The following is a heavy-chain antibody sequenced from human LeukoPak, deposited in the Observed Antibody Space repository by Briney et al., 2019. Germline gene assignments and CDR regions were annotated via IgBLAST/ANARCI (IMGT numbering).Heavy chain of an antibody. V-gene: IGHV4-34*01. CDR3: ARLVCGGDCYSDY. D-gene: IGHD2-21*02. J-gene: IGHJ4*02. CDR1: GXSFSGHY. CDR2: INHSGST. Sequence: SETLSLTCAVYGXSFSGHYWSWIRQPPGKGLEWIGEINHSGSTNYNPSLKSRVTISVDTSKNQFSLKLSSVTAADTAVYYCARLVCGGDCYSDYWGQGTLVTVSS.